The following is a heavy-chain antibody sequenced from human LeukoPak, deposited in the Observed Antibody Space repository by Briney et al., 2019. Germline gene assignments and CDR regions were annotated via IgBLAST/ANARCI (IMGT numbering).Heavy chain of an antibody. V-gene: IGHV3-66*02. D-gene: IGHD1-20*01. CDR2: IYSGGTA. J-gene: IGHJ4*02. CDR3: ARDTRRAPLTAGDY. Sequence: PGGSLRLSCTASEFTVSDNYIYWVRQAPGKGLEGVSVIYSGGTAYYSDSVKGRFTISRDNSNNTVYLQMNSLRPADTAMYYCARDTRRAPLTAGDYWGQGTLVTVSS. CDR1: EFTVSDNY.